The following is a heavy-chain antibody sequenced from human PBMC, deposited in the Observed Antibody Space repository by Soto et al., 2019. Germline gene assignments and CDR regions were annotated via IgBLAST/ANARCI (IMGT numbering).Heavy chain of an antibody. D-gene: IGHD3-10*01. CDR3: ARDRAGISAWFGGVDF. Sequence: QVQLVQSGAEVKKPGASVKVSCKASGYIFTNYVVHWVRQAPGQRLEWMGWINAATDKTKYSQKFQGRVTITRDTSAYTAYMELSSLTSEDTAVYYCARDRAGISAWFGGVDFWGQGTLVTVSP. CDR2: INAATDKT. CDR1: GYIFTNYV. J-gene: IGHJ4*02. V-gene: IGHV1-3*01.